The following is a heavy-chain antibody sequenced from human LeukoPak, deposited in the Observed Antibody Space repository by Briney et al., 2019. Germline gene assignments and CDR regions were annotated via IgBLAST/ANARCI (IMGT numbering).Heavy chain of an antibody. Sequence: GGSLRLSCAASGFTFSSYSMNWFRQAPGKGLEWVSVIYSGGSTYYADSVKGRFTISRDNSKNTLYLQMNSLRAEDTAVYYCAKGPGIAAAGTFYYYGMDVWGQGTTVTVSS. CDR1: GFTFSSYS. J-gene: IGHJ6*02. CDR2: IYSGGST. D-gene: IGHD6-13*01. CDR3: AKGPGIAAAGTFYYYGMDV. V-gene: IGHV3-23*03.